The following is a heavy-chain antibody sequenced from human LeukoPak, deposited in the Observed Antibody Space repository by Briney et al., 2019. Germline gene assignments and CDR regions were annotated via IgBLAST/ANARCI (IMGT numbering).Heavy chain of an antibody. CDR1: GFTFSSYW. V-gene: IGHV3-7*01. J-gene: IGHJ4*02. Sequence: GGSLRLSCAASGFTFSSYWMSWVRQAPGKGLEWVANIKQDGSEKYYVDSVKGRFTISRDNSKNTLYLQMNSLRAEDTAVYYCARDVAPYSSGWYMGYWGQGTLVTVSS. D-gene: IGHD6-19*01. CDR3: ARDVAPYSSGWYMGY. CDR2: IKQDGSEK.